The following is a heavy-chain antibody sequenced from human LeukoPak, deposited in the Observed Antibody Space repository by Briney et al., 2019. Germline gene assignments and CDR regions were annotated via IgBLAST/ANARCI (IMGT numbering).Heavy chain of an antibody. CDR3: ARGYSNYAS. J-gene: IGHJ4*02. D-gene: IGHD4-11*01. CDR2: IYYSGST. Sequence: PSETLSLTCTVSGDPISSYHWSWIRQPPGKGLEWIGYIYYSGSTNYNPSLKSRVTTSVDTSKNQFSLKLSSVTAADTAVYYCARGYSNYASWGQGTLVTVSS. V-gene: IGHV4-59*01. CDR1: GDPISSYH.